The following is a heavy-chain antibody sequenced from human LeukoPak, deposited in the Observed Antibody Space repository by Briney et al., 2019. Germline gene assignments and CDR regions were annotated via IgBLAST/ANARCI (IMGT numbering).Heavy chain of an antibody. CDR1: GYTFTNYV. J-gene: IGHJ6*02. CDR2: INTNTGNP. D-gene: IGHD2-15*01. Sequence: ASVKVSCKASGYTFTNYVMNWVRQAPGQGLEWMGWINTNTGNPTYAQDFTGRFVFSLDTSVSTAYLQISSLKAEDTAVYFCAREFEVVVAATYYYYGMDVWGQGTTVTVSS. CDR3: AREFEVVVAATYYYYGMDV. V-gene: IGHV7-4-1*02.